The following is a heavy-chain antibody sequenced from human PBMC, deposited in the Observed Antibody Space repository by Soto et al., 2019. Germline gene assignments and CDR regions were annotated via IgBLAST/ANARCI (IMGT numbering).Heavy chain of an antibody. J-gene: IGHJ5*02. D-gene: IGHD4-4*01. V-gene: IGHV1-2*02. CDR3: ARKHSLDYIRWGLDP. CDR1: GYPFSDNQ. CDR2: INPKSDDT. Sequence: ASVKVSCKTSGYPFSDNQIHWLRRAPGQGLEWMGRINPKSDDTNYAQKFQGRVTMTRDTSIDTAYLELTGLTSDDTATYYCARKHSLDYIRWGLDPWGQGTLVTVSS.